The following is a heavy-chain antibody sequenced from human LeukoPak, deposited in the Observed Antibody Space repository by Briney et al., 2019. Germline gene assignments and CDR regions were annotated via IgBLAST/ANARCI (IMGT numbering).Heavy chain of an antibody. CDR1: GFTFSSYA. V-gene: IGHV3-64D*06. CDR2: ISSNGGST. J-gene: IGHJ3*02. CDR3: VKDLMSGYSYGYEAAFDI. D-gene: IGHD5-18*01. Sequence: GGSLRLYCSASGFTFSSYAMHWDRQAPGKGLEYVSAISSNGGSTYYADSVKGRFTISRDNSKNTLYLQMSSLRAEDTAVYYCVKDLMSGYSYGYEAAFDIWGQGTMVTVSS.